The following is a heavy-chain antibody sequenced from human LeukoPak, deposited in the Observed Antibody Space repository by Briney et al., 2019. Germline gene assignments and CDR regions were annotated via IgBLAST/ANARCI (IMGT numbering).Heavy chain of an antibody. CDR1: GGTFSSYA. V-gene: IGHV1-69*05. J-gene: IGHJ4*02. CDR2: IIPIFGTA. CDR3: ATFLEWFRFDY. D-gene: IGHD3-3*01. Sequence: ASVKVSCKASGGTFSSYAISWVRQALGQGLEWMGGIIPIFGTANYAQKFQGRVTITTDESTSTAYMGLSSLRSEDTAVYYCATFLEWFRFDYWGQGTLVTVSS.